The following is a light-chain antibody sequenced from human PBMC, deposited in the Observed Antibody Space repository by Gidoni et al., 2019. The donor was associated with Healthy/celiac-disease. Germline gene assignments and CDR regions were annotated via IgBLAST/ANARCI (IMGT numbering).Light chain of an antibody. V-gene: IGKV1-5*03. CDR3: QQYNSYSPMYT. CDR1: QSISSW. Sequence: DIQLTQSPSTLSASVGDRVTITCRASQSISSWLAWYQQKPGKAPKLLIYKASSLESGVPSRFSGSGSGTECTLTISSLQPDDCATYYCQQYNSYSPMYTFXQXTKLEIK. J-gene: IGKJ2*01. CDR2: KAS.